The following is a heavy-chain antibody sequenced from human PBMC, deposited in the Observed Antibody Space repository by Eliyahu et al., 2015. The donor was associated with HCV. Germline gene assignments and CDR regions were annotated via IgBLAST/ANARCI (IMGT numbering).Heavy chain of an antibody. Sequence: QVQLVQSGAETRRPGASVKVSCKASGYPFSIFGVPWVRQAPGQGLXWMGWISNNNDNTKYGHKFQGRVTMTTDTSSSTAYMELRSLTSDDTAVYYCARAGAAVTSHFDFWGQGTAVTVSS. V-gene: IGHV1-18*01. D-gene: IGHD4-17*01. CDR2: ISNNNDNT. CDR3: ARAGAAVTSHFDF. CDR1: GYPFSIFG. J-gene: IGHJ4*02.